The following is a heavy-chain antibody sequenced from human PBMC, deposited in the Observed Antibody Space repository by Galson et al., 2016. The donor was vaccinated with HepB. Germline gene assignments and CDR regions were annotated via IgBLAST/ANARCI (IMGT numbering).Heavy chain of an antibody. V-gene: IGHV1-69*13. D-gene: IGHD4-17*01. J-gene: IGHJ3*01. CDR2: IIPMSGIG. Sequence: SVKVSCKASGSTFRTMGISWVRQAPGQGLEWMGGIIPMSGIGEYAEKFQDRVTITADEFTSTAFMELSSLRSEDTAVYFCARVRDAFDVWGQGTVVSVSS. CDR1: GSTFRTMG. CDR3: ARVRDAFDV.